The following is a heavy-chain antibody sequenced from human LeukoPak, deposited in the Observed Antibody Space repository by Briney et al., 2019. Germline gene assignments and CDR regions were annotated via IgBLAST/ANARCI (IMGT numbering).Heavy chain of an antibody. CDR1: GYTFTSYG. CDR2: ISAYNGNT. Sequence: ASVKVSCKASGYTFTSYGISWVRQAPGQGLEWMGWISAYNGNTNYAQKLQGRVTMTTDTSTSTAYMELRSLRSDDTAVYYCARVFSSRGYYYYGMDVWGQGTTVTVSS. CDR3: ARVFSSRGYYYYGMDV. V-gene: IGHV1-18*01. D-gene: IGHD6-13*01. J-gene: IGHJ6*02.